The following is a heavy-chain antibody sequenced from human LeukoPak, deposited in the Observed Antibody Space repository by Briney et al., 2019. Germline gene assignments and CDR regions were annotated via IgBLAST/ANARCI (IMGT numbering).Heavy chain of an antibody. D-gene: IGHD2-2*01. CDR2: INWNSGNI. CDR3: ARVGYCSSTSCYVEGDFDY. Sequence: GGSLRLSCAASGFTFDDYAMHWVRQAPGKGLEWVSGINWNSGNIGYADSVKGRFTISRDNAKNSLYLQMNSLRAEDTALYYCARVGYCSSTSCYVEGDFDYWGQGTLVTVSS. J-gene: IGHJ4*02. CDR1: GFTFDDYA. V-gene: IGHV3-9*01.